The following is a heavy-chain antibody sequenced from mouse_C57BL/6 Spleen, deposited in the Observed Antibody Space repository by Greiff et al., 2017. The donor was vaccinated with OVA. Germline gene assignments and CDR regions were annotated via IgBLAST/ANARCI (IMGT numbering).Heavy chain of an antibody. CDR1: GFTFSSYG. Sequence: EVMLVESGGDLVKPGGSLKLSCAASGFTFSSYGMSWVRKTPDKRLEWVATISSGGSYTYYPDSVKGRFTISRDNAKNTLYLQMSSLKSEDTAMYYCARHGSFDYWGQGTTLTVSS. V-gene: IGHV5-6*01. CDR3: ARHGSFDY. CDR2: ISSGGSYT. J-gene: IGHJ2*01.